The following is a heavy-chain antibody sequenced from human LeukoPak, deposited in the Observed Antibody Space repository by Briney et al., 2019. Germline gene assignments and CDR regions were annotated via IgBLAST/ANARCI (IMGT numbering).Heavy chain of an antibody. CDR2: ISSSSTTR. D-gene: IGHD6-13*01. Sequence: GGSLRLSCAASGFTFSTYSMNWVRQAPGKGLEWVSYISSSSTTRWYADSVKGRLTISRDNAKNTLYLQMDRLRAEDTAVYYCARPLTSNWYPGFDSWGQGTLVTVSS. J-gene: IGHJ4*02. V-gene: IGHV3-48*01. CDR1: GFTFSTYS. CDR3: ARPLTSNWYPGFDS.